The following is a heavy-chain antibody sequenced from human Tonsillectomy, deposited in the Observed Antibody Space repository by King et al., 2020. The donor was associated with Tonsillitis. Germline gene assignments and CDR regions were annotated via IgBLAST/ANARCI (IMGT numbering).Heavy chain of an antibody. V-gene: IGHV3-11*01. CDR1: GFIFSDYY. J-gene: IGHJ4*02. CDR2: ISSSGSTI. Sequence: VQLVESGGGLVKPGGSLRLSCAASGFIFSDYYISWIRQTPGKGLEWVSYISSSGSTIYYADSVKGRFTISRDNAKNSLYLQMNSLRAEDAAVYFCERDRGRGLGYFSGGSCYSGFYWGQGXLVTVSS. CDR3: ERDRGRGLGYFSGGSCYSGFY. D-gene: IGHD2-15*01.